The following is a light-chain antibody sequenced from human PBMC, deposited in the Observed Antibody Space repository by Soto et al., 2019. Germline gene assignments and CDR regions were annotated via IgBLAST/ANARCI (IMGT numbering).Light chain of an antibody. CDR1: QGIRND. V-gene: IGKV1-6*01. J-gene: IGKJ2*01. CDR2: DAS. CDR3: LQDYNYPYT. Sequence: AIEMTQSTSSLSASVGDRVTITCRASQGIRNDLGWYQQKPGKAPKFLIYDASSLQSGVPSRFSGSGSGTDFTLTISSLQPEDFATYYCLQDYNYPYTFGQGTKLEIK.